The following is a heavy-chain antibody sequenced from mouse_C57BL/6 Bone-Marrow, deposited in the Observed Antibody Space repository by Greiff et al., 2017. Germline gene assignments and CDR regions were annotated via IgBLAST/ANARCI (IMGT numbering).Heavy chain of an antibody. CDR3: ARASWDWYFDV. CDR1: GFTFSSYA. J-gene: IGHJ1*03. D-gene: IGHD4-1*01. CDR2: ISDGGSYT. Sequence: EVQGVESGGGLVKPGGSLKLSCAASGFTFSSYAMSWVRQTPEKRLEWVATISDGGSYTYYPDNVKGRVTISRDNAKNNLYLQMSHLKSEDTAMYYCARASWDWYFDVWGTGTAVTVTA. V-gene: IGHV5-4*01.